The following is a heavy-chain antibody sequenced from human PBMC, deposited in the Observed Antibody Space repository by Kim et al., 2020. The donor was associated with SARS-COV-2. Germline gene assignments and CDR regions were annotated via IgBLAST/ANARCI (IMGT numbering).Heavy chain of an antibody. V-gene: IGHV1-2*02. CDR3: ARGSVAVAGMSGY. J-gene: IGHJ4*02. Sequence: YAQKFQGRVTMTRDTSLSTAYMELSRLRSDDTAVYYCARGSVAVAGMSGYWGQGTLVTVSS. D-gene: IGHD6-19*01.